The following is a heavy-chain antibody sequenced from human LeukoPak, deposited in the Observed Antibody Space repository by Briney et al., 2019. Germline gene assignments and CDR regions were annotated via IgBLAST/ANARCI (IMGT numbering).Heavy chain of an antibody. CDR2: ISYDGRNK. J-gene: IGHJ5*02. CDR3: ARDGIEYSSSSWFDP. V-gene: IGHV3-30*04. D-gene: IGHD6-6*01. Sequence: PGGSLRLSCAASGFTFSTYAMHWVRQAPGKGLEWVAVISYDGRNKYYADSVKGRFTISRDNSKNTLYLQMNSLRAEDTAVYYCARDGIEYSSSSWFDPWGQGTLVTVSS. CDR1: GFTFSTYA.